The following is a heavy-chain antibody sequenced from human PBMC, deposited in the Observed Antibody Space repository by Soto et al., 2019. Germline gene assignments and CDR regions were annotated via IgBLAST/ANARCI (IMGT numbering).Heavy chain of an antibody. CDR1: GFTFSSYA. J-gene: IGHJ4*02. Sequence: GGSLRLSCAASGFTFSSYAMHWVRQAPGKGLEWVAVISYDGSNKYYADSVKGRFTISRDNSKNTLYLQMNSLRAEDTAVYYCAREDYGSGILLDYWGQGTLVTVSS. CDR2: ISYDGSNK. CDR3: AREDYGSGILLDY. D-gene: IGHD4-17*01. V-gene: IGHV3-30-3*01.